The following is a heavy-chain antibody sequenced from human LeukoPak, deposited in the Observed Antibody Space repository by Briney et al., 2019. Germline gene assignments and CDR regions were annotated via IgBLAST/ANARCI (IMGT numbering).Heavy chain of an antibody. CDR1: GGSFSGYY. J-gene: IGHJ4*02. CDR3: ARGGGVKWIQLWLTRSLPFDY. V-gene: IGHV4-34*01. D-gene: IGHD5-18*01. CDR2: INHIGST. Sequence: SETLSLTCAVYGGSFSGYYWSWIRQPPGKGLEWIGEINHIGSTNYNPSLKSRVTISVDTSKNQFSLKLSSVTAADTAVYYCARGGGVKWIQLWLTRSLPFDYWGQGTLVTVSS.